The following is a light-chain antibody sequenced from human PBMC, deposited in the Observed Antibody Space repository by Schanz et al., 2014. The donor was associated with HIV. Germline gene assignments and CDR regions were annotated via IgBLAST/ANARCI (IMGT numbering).Light chain of an antibody. CDR1: QTVTNNF. CDR3: QQYGSSPPWT. CDR2: AAS. Sequence: EIVLTQSPDTLSLSPGERATLSCRASQTVTNNFFAWYQQKPGQSPRLLIYAASTRATGIPDRFSGSGSGTDFSLTISRLEPEDFAMYYCQQYGSSPPWTFGQGTKVEIK. J-gene: IGKJ1*01. V-gene: IGKV3-20*01.